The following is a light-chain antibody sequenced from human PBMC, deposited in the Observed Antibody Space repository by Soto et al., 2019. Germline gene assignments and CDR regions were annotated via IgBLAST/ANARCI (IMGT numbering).Light chain of an antibody. CDR1: QTISSW. J-gene: IGKJ5*01. CDR2: DAS. Sequence: DIHMPQSPSTLSGSVGDRVTITCRATQTISSWLAWYKHKPWNAPQLLIYDASNLEAGFPSRFSGGGSGTDFTFTISRLQPEDIATDYCQQYENLPTFGQGTRLEIK. CDR3: QQYENLPT. V-gene: IGKV1-33*01.